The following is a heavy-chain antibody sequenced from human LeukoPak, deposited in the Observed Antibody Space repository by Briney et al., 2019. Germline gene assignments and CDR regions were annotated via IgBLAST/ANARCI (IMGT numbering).Heavy chain of an antibody. D-gene: IGHD3-9*01. CDR3: ARGTNILTGHYYYMDV. J-gene: IGHJ6*03. Sequence: SETLSLTCAVYGGSFSGYYWSWIRQPPGKGLEWIGEINHSGSTNYNPSLKSRVTISVDTSKNQFSLKLSSVTAADTAVYYCARGTNILTGHYYYMDVWGKGTTVTVSS. CDR1: GGSFSGYY. CDR2: INHSGST. V-gene: IGHV4-34*01.